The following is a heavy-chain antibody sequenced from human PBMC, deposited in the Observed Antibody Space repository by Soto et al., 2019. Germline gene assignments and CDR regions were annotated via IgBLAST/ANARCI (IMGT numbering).Heavy chain of an antibody. D-gene: IGHD3-22*01. V-gene: IGHV4-34*01. CDR3: SRGISMIVEAERDAPDKDYFDS. CDR1: VGSFSGHF. J-gene: IGHJ4*02. CDR2: INHSVST. Sequence: QVQLQQWGAGLLKPSEPLSLTCAVYVGSFSGHFWCWLRQPPGKGLEWIGEINHSVSTNFNPSLKSQVPISVETSKEPFSLKVNSLTAADTAVYYCSRGISMIVEAERDAPDKDYFDSWGQGTVVTVSS.